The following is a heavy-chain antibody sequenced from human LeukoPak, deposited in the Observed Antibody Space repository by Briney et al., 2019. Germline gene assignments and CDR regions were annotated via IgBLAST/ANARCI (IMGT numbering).Heavy chain of an antibody. Sequence: GGSLRLSCAASGFTFSSYGMHWVRQAPGEGLGWGAVISYDGSNKYYADSGKGRFTISRDNSKNTLNLQMNSLRAEDTAVYYCANEPEDTMVGFDSWGQGTLVTVSS. D-gene: IGHD3-10*01. CDR3: ANEPEDTMVGFDS. CDR2: ISYDGSNK. J-gene: IGHJ4*02. V-gene: IGHV3-30*18. CDR1: GFTFSSYG.